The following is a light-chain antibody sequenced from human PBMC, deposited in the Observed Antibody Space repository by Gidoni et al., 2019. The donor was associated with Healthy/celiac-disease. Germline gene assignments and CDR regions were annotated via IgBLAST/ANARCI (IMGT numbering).Light chain of an antibody. V-gene: IGKV3-20*01. Sequence: EIVLTPSPGTLSFSPGERATLSCRASQRVSSSYLAWYQQKPGQAPRLLIYGASSRATGIPDRFSGSGSGTDFTLTISRLEPEDFAVYYCQQYGSSPRTFGQGTKVEIK. CDR1: QRVSSSY. CDR3: QQYGSSPRT. CDR2: GAS. J-gene: IGKJ1*01.